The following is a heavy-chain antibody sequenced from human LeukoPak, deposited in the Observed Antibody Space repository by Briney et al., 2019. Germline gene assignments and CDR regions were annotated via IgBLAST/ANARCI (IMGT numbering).Heavy chain of an antibody. J-gene: IGHJ4*02. CDR2: IIPIFGTA. CDR3: ARHPAVTATPLPIDY. Sequence: SVKVSCKASGGTFSSYAISWVRQAPGQGLEWMGGIIPIFGTANYAQKFQGRVTITADESTSTAYMELSSLRSEDTAVYYCARHPAVTATPLPIDYWGQGTLVTVSS. D-gene: IGHD2-21*02. V-gene: IGHV1-69*01. CDR1: GGTFSSYA.